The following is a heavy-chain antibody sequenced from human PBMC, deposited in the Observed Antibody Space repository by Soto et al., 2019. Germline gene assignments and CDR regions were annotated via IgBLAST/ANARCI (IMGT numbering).Heavy chain of an antibody. V-gene: IGHV1-18*01. CDR1: GYTFTSYG. Sequence: ASVKVSCKASGYTFTSYGISWVRQAPGQGLEWKGWISAYNGNTNYAQKLQGRVTMTTDTSTSTAYMELRSLRSDDTAVYYCARDRGEYSSSSADYWGQGTLVTVSS. CDR2: ISAYNGNT. CDR3: ARDRGEYSSSSADY. J-gene: IGHJ4*02. D-gene: IGHD6-6*01.